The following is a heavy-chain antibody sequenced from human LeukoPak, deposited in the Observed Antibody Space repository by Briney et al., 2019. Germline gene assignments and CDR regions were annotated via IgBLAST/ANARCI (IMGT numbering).Heavy chain of an antibody. D-gene: IGHD6-6*01. CDR3: ARGGAARPDY. CDR2: ISSGRPTI. Sequence: GGSLRLSCAASGFTFSSYGMNWVRQAPGTGLQWVSYISSGRPTINYADSVRGRFTVSRDNTKSSLYLQMNNLRVEDTAVYYCARGGAARPDYWGQGTLVTVSS. J-gene: IGHJ4*02. V-gene: IGHV3-48*04. CDR1: GFTFSSYG.